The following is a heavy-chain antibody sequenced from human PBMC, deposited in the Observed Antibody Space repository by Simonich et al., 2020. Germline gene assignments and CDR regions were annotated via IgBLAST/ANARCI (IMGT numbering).Heavy chain of an antibody. CDR1: GYTFTGYY. D-gene: IGHD6-6*01. J-gene: IGHJ3*02. Sequence: QVQLVQSGAEVKKPGASVKVSCKASGYTFTGYYMHWVRQAPGQGLEWMGWINPYSGGTNMAKKFQGRVTMTRATSISTAYMELSRLRSDDTAVYYCARDPEKINSVEYSSSYAFDIWGQGTMVTVSS. CDR3: ARDPEKINSVEYSSSYAFDI. CDR2: INPYSGGT. V-gene: IGHV1-2*02.